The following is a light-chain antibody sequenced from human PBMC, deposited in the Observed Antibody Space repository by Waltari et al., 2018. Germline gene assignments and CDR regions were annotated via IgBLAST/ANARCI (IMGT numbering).Light chain of an antibody. Sequence: QTVVTQEPSFSVSPGGTVTLTCGLRSGSVSTTYYPSWYQQTPGQAPRPLIYSPITRSSGVPDRISGSILGNKAALTITGAQADDESDYYCVLYMCCGILFGGGTKLTVL. CDR3: VLYMCCGIL. CDR1: SGSVSTTYY. CDR2: SPI. J-gene: IGLJ3*02. V-gene: IGLV8-61*01.